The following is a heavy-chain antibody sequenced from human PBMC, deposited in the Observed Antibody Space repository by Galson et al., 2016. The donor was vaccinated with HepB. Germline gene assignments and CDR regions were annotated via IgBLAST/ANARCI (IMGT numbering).Heavy chain of an antibody. Sequence: SVKVSCKASGYTSITYGFSWVRQAPGQGLEWVGFISGYNGDTQYAQKVQGRVTMTTDTSTRTAYMELRSLRSDDTAVYYCGGTPTTRYGMDVWGQGTTVTVSS. V-gene: IGHV1-18*01. D-gene: IGHD3-16*01. CDR3: GGTPTTRYGMDV. CDR1: GYTSITYG. CDR2: ISGYNGDT. J-gene: IGHJ6*02.